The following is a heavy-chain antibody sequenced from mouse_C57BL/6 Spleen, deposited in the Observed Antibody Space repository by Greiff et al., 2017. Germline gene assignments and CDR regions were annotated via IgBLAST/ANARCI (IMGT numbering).Heavy chain of an antibody. CDR2: IDPANGNT. D-gene: IGHD2-1*01. CDR3: ARVDYYGINYDY. V-gene: IGHV14-3*01. CDR1: GFNIKNTY. Sequence: EVQLLQSVAELVRPGASVKFSCTASGFNIKNTYMHWVNQRPEQGLEWVGRIDPANGNTKYAPNVQGKATISADTANNTLYLQLSSLTSEDTAIYYCARVDYYGINYDYWGKGTTRTVSS. J-gene: IGHJ2*01.